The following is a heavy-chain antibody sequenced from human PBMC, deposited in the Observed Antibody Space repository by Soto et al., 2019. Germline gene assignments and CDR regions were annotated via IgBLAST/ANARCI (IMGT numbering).Heavy chain of an antibody. D-gene: IGHD1-26*01. V-gene: IGHV3-23*01. CDR1: GFTFSSYA. J-gene: IGHJ4*02. CDR3: AIDSMWALLGFFDD. CDR2: ISGSGGST. Sequence: PGGSLRLSCAASGFTFSSYAMSWVRQAPGKGLEWVSAISGSGGSTYYADSVKGRFTISRDNSKNTLYLQMNSLRAEDTAVYYWAIDSMWALLGFFDDWGQGTLVTVSS.